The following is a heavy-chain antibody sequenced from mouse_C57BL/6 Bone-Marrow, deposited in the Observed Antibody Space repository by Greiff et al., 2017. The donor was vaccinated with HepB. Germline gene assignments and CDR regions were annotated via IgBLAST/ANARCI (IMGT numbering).Heavy chain of an antibody. CDR1: GYAFTNYL. V-gene: IGHV1-54*01. J-gene: IGHJ2*01. CDR2: INPGSGGT. D-gene: IGHD1-1*01. Sequence: QVQLQQSGAELVRPGTSVKVSCKASGYAFTNYLIEWVKQRPGQGLEWIGVINPGSGGTNYNEKFKGKATLTADKSSSTAYMQLSSLTSEDSAVYFCARSAGGGSSLYYFDYWGQGTTLTVSS. CDR3: ARSAGGGSSLYYFDY.